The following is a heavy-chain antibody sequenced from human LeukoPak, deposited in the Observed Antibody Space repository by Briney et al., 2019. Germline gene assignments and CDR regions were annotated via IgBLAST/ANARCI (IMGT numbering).Heavy chain of an antibody. V-gene: IGHV1-2*06. Sequence: ASVKVSCKASGYTFTAYYMNWVRQAPGQGLEWMGRINPKTGGTNYAQMFQRRVTMTRDTSINTAYMELSRLRSDDTAMYYCAREEGLGSLDYWGQETLITVSS. CDR1: GYTFTAYY. CDR3: AREEGLGSLDY. CDR2: INPKTGGT. J-gene: IGHJ4*02. D-gene: IGHD3-16*01.